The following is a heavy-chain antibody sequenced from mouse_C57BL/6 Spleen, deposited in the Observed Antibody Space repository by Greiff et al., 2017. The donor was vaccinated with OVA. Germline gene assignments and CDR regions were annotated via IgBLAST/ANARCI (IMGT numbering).Heavy chain of an antibody. Sequence: EVKLMESGAELVRPGASVKLSCTASGFNIKDDYMHWVKQRPEQGLEWIGWIDPENGDTEYASKFQGKATITADTSSNTAYLQLSSLTSEDTAVYYCTTFPGRFAYWGQGTLVTVSA. D-gene: IGHD3-1*01. CDR3: TTFPGRFAY. J-gene: IGHJ3*01. CDR1: GFNIKDDY. V-gene: IGHV14-4*01. CDR2: IDPENGDT.